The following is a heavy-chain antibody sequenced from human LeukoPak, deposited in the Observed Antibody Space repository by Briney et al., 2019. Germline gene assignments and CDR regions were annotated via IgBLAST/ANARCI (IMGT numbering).Heavy chain of an antibody. CDR3: ARVCYAGNYVDY. CDR1: GGSISSYY. J-gene: IGHJ4*02. V-gene: IGHV4-59*01. CDR2: ISYSGNT. Sequence: SETLSLTCTVSGGSISSYYWSWIRQPPGKGLEWIGYISYSGNTNYSPSLKSRVTISVDTSKNQFSLKLSSVIAADTAVYYCARVCYAGNYVDYWGQGTLVTVSS. D-gene: IGHD4-23*01.